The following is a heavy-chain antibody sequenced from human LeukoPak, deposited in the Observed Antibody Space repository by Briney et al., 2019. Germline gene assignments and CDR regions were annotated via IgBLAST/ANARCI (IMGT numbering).Heavy chain of an antibody. CDR2: IYYSGST. V-gene: IGHV4-59*01. Sequence: GSLRLSCAASGFTFSSYAMSWVRQPPGKGLEWIGYIYYSGSTNYNPSLKSRVTISVDTSKNQFSLKLSSVTAADTAVYYCARDSRYCSSTSCYTDYYYYGMDVWGQGTTVTVSS. CDR3: ARDSRYCSSTSCYTDYYYYGMDV. D-gene: IGHD2-2*02. CDR1: GFTFSSYA. J-gene: IGHJ6*02.